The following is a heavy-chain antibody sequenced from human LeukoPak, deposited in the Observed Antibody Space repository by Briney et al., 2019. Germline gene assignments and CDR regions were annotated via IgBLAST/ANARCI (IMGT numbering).Heavy chain of an antibody. CDR3: ARGIWSARIVDYYLDY. D-gene: IGHD1-26*01. Sequence: ASVKVSCKASGYTFSNYAIHWVRQAPGQRLEWMGWINAGNGNTKYSQNFQGRATITRDSSASTAYMELSSLRSEDTAVYYCARGIWSARIVDYYLDYWGQGTLVTVSS. CDR1: GYTFSNYA. V-gene: IGHV1-3*01. CDR2: INAGNGNT. J-gene: IGHJ4*02.